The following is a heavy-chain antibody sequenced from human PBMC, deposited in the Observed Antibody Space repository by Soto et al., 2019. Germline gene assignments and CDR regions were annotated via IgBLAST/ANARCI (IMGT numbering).Heavy chain of an antibody. Sequence: ASLKLSWKASGYTLTSYGISWVRQAPGQGLEWMGWISAYNGNTNYAQKLQGRVTMTTDTSTSTAYMELRSLRSDDTAVYYCACGFGGVIGAFDIWGQGTMVTVSS. CDR1: GYTLTSYG. J-gene: IGHJ3*02. CDR2: ISAYNGNT. V-gene: IGHV1-18*01. CDR3: ACGFGGVIGAFDI. D-gene: IGHD3-16*01.